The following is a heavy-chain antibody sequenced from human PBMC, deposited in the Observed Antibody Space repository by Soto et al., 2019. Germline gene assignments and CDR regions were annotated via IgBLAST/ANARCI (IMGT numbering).Heavy chain of an antibody. CDR2: IYYSGIT. Sequence: QVQLQESGPGLVKPSETLSLTCTVSGGSVSSGSYYWSWIRQPPGKGPEWIGYIYYSGITDYNPSLKSRVTISVDTSKNQFSLKLSSVTAADTAVYYCARDYASRIGGSGNGFDYWGQGTLVTVSS. J-gene: IGHJ4*02. CDR3: ARDYASRIGGSGNGFDY. CDR1: GGSVSSGSYY. V-gene: IGHV4-61*01. D-gene: IGHD1-26*01.